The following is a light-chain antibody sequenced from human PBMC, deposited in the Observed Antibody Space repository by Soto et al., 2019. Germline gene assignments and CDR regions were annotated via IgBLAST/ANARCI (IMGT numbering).Light chain of an antibody. Sequence: EIVMTQSPATLSVSPGERATLYCRASQSVSSNLAWYQQKPGQAPRLLNYGASTRATGIPARFSGSGSGTEFTRTISSLQSEDFAVYYCQQYNNWPPFTFGPGTKVDIK. CDR1: QSVSSN. V-gene: IGKV3-15*01. CDR2: GAS. J-gene: IGKJ3*01. CDR3: QQYNNWPPFT.